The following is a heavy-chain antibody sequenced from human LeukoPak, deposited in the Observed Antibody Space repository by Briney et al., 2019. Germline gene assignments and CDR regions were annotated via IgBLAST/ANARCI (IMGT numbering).Heavy chain of an antibody. CDR3: ARHLSGITGYTYGRGIDY. CDR2: ISGSVGST. J-gene: IGHJ4*02. CDR1: GFTFSIYG. D-gene: IGHD5-18*01. V-gene: IGHV3-23*01. Sequence: GGSLRLSCAVSGFTFSIYGMSWVRQTPGKGLEWGSAISGSVGSTSYADSVKGGFTISRDNSKNTLYLQMTGLRAEDTAVYYCARHLSGITGYTYGRGIDYWGQGTMVTVSS.